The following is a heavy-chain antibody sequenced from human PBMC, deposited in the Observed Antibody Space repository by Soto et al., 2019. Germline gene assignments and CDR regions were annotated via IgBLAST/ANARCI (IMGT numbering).Heavy chain of an antibody. V-gene: IGHV4-61*08. CDR2: IYYSGST. CDR1: GGCVSSGDYF. Sequence: SETLSLTCTVSGGCVSSGDYFWSWLRQSPGKRLEWIAYIYYSGSTNYNPSLKSRATISVDTSKSQVSLTLTSMTAADAALYYCARSPNYYYYGLDVWGQGTAVTVSS. J-gene: IGHJ6*02. CDR3: ARSPNYYYYGLDV. D-gene: IGHD3-10*01.